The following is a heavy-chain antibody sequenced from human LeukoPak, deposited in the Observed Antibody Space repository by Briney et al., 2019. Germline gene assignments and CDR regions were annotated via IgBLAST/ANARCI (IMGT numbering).Heavy chain of an antibody. CDR2: IYYSGST. CDR1: RGSISSYY. CDR3: ARASLLALSDLGYCSSTSCRYMGAYFDY. Sequence: PSETLSLTCTVSRGSISSYYWSWIRQPPGKGLEWIGYIYYSGSTNYNPSLKSRVTISVDTSKNQFSLKLRSVTAADTAVYYCARASLLALSDLGYCSSTSCRYMGAYFDYWGQGTLVTVSS. J-gene: IGHJ4*02. V-gene: IGHV4-59*01. D-gene: IGHD2-2*01.